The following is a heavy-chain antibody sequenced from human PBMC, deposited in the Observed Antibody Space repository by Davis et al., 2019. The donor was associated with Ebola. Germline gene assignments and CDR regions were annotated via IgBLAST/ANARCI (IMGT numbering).Heavy chain of an antibody. Sequence: PGGSLRLSCAASGFTFDDYAMHWVRHVPGKGLEWVSGISWNSGSIHYADSVKGRFTISRDNAKNSLYLQMNSLRAEDTAFYYCAKNTQVDKYFQHWGQGTLVTVSS. D-gene: IGHD5-12*01. CDR2: ISWNSGSI. J-gene: IGHJ1*01. CDR1: GFTFDDYA. V-gene: IGHV3-9*01. CDR3: AKNTQVDKYFQH.